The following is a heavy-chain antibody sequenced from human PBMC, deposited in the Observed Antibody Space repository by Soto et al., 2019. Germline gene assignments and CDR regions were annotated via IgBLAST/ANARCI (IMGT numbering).Heavy chain of an antibody. V-gene: IGHV4-39*01. CDR3: ARHSLTKAAASDY. CDR2: IYYSGST. Sequence: PSETLSLTCTVSGGSISSSSYYWGWIRQPPGQGLEWIGSIYYSGSTYYNPSLKSRVTISVDTSKNQFSLKLSSVTAADTAVYYCARHSLTKAAASDYWGQGTLVTVSS. J-gene: IGHJ4*02. CDR1: GGSISSSSYY. D-gene: IGHD6-13*01.